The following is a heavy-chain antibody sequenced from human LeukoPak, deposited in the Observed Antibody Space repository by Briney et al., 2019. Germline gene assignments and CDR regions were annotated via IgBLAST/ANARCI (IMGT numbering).Heavy chain of an antibody. CDR2: IYYSGST. V-gene: IGHV4-39*07. J-gene: IGHJ4*02. Sequence: PSETLSLTCTVSGGSISSGSYYWSWIRQPPGKGLEWIGSIYYSGSTYYNPSLKSRVTISVDTSKNQFSLKLSSVTAADTAVYYCARDITGSFDYWGQGNLVTVSS. CDR3: ARDITGSFDY. CDR1: GGSISSGSYY. D-gene: IGHD1-14*01.